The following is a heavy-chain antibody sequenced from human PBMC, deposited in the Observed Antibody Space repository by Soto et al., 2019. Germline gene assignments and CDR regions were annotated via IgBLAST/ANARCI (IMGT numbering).Heavy chain of an antibody. CDR3: ARYVVVPAAIPSRFDP. D-gene: IGHD2-2*02. V-gene: IGHV4-31*03. CDR2: IYYSGST. CDR1: GGSISIGGYY. J-gene: IGHJ5*02. Sequence: SETVSLTCTVSGGSISIGGYYWSWIRQHPGKGLEWIGYIYYSGSTYYNPSLKSRVTISVDTSKNQFSLKLSSVTAADTAAYYCARYVVVPAAIPSRFDPWGKVTLVTASS.